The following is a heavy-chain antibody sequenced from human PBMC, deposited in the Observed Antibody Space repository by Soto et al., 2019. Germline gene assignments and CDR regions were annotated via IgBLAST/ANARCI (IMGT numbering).Heavy chain of an antibody. J-gene: IGHJ3*02. Sequence: GASVKVSCKASGYTFTSYDINWLRQATGQGLEWMGWMNPNSGNTGYAQKFQGRVTMTRNTSIGTAYMELSSLRSEDTAVYYCARGRTLLYYDSSGYYHPPDAFDIWGQGTMVTVSS. CDR3: ARGRTLLYYDSSGYYHPPDAFDI. CDR2: MNPNSGNT. V-gene: IGHV1-8*01. D-gene: IGHD3-22*01. CDR1: GYTFTSYD.